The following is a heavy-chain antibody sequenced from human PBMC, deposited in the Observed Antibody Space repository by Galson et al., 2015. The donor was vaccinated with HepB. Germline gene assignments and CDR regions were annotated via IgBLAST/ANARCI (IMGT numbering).Heavy chain of an antibody. CDR1: GFTFSDFY. D-gene: IGHD3-10*01. CDR3: AREGRAGSAFDI. CDR2: ITSSGTPT. Sequence: SLRLSCAASGFTFSDFYMSWIRQAPGKGLEWVSYITSSGTPTYYADSVKGRFTISRDNAKNSLYLQMNSLRAEDTAVCYCAREGRAGSAFDIWGQGTMVTVS. J-gene: IGHJ3*02. V-gene: IGHV3-11*01.